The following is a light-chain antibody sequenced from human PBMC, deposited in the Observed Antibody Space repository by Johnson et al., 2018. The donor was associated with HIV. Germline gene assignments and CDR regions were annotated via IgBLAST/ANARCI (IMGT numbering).Light chain of an antibody. V-gene: IGLV1-51*01. CDR1: SSNIGNNY. CDR2: DNN. Sequence: QSVLTQPPSVSAAPGQKVTISCSGSSSNIGNNYVSWYQQLPGTAPKLLIYDNNKRPSGISDRFSDSQSGTSATLAITGIQTGDEADYYCGTWDTSLGAQYVFGSGTKVTVL. J-gene: IGLJ1*01. CDR3: GTWDTSLGAQYV.